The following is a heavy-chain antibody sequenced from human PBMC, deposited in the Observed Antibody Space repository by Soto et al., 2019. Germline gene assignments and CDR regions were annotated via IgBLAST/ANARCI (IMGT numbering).Heavy chain of an antibody. CDR3: ARGIRNYYGVDV. J-gene: IGHJ6*02. V-gene: IGHV3-74*01. CDR1: GFTFSDYW. Sequence: EVQLVESGGGLVQPGGSLRLSCVASGFTFSDYWMHWVRQAPGKGLVCVSRIKFDGGITSHADSVKGRFTISRDNARNPVVTQMNSLRAEDAGVYYCARGIRNYYGVDVCGQGTKVTVS. CDR2: IKFDGGIT.